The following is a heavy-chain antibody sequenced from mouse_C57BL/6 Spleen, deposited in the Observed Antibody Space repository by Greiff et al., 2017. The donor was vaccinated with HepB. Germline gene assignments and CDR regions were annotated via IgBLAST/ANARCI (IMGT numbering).Heavy chain of an antibody. CDR1: GFTFSNYW. D-gene: IGHD2-4*01. CDR3: TIYYDYDPWYFDV. CDR2: IRLKSDNYAT. Sequence: EVKVEESGGGLVQPGGSMKLSCVASGFTFSNYWMNWVRQSPEKGLEWVAQIRLKSDNYATHYAESVKGRFTISRDDSKSSVYLQMNNLRAEDTGIYYCTIYYDYDPWYFDVWGTGTTVTVSS. V-gene: IGHV6-3*01. J-gene: IGHJ1*03.